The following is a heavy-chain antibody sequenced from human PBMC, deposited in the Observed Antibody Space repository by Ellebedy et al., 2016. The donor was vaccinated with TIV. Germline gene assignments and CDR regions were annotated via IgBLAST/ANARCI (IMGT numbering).Heavy chain of an antibody. CDR1: GPIFSHNW. Sequence: GESLKISCVDSGPIFSHNWMSWVRQAPGKGLEWVAKINPLGSQKSYVDSVKGRFTISRDNAENSLFLEMNSLRVEDTAVYDCAAEAWWRLDSWGRGTLVTVSS. J-gene: IGHJ4*02. CDR3: AAEAWWRLDS. D-gene: IGHD2-15*01. V-gene: IGHV3-7*01. CDR2: INPLGSQK.